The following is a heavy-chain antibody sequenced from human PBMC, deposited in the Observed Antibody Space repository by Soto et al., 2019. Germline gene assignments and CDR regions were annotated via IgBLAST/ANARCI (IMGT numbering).Heavy chain of an antibody. J-gene: IGHJ6*02. V-gene: IGHV4-34*01. CDR3: ARTMGNFWSGYYYYYYGMDV. Sequence: SETLSLTCAVYGGSFSGYYWSWIRQPPGKGLEWIGEINHSGSTNYNPSLKSRVTISVDTSKNQFSLKLSSVTAADTAVYYCARTMGNFWSGYYYYYYGMDVWGQGTTVTVSS. D-gene: IGHD3-3*01. CDR2: INHSGST. CDR1: GGSFSGYY.